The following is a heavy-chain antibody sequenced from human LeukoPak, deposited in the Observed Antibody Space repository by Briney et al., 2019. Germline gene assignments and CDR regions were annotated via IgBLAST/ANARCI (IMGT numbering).Heavy chain of an antibody. Sequence: GSLRLSCAASGFTFSSYRMSWVRQAPGKGLEWVANIKQDGSEKYYVDSVKGRFTISRDNAKNSLYLQMNSLRAEDTAVYYCASYDPDAFDIWGQGTMVTVSS. V-gene: IGHV3-7*01. CDR3: ASYDPDAFDI. CDR1: GFTFSSYR. J-gene: IGHJ3*02. D-gene: IGHD3-16*01. CDR2: IKQDGSEK.